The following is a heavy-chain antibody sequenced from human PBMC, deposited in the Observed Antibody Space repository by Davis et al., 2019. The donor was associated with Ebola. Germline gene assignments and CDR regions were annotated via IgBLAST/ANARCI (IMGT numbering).Heavy chain of an antibody. CDR1: GFTVSSNY. D-gene: IGHD5-18*01. CDR2: IYSGGST. V-gene: IGHV3-53*01. CDR3: ARGLIQLWLRGNYFDY. Sequence: GESLKISCAASGFTVSSNYMSWVRQAPGKGLEWVSVIYSGGSTYYADSVKGRFTISRDNSKNTLYLQMNSLRAEDTAVYYCARGLIQLWLRGNYFDYWGQGTLVTVSS. J-gene: IGHJ4*02.